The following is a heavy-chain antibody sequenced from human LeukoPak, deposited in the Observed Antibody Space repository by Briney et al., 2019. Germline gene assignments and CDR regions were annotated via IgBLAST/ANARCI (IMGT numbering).Heavy chain of an antibody. J-gene: IGHJ4*02. CDR3: ATQILLCHYY. V-gene: IGHV4-4*02. Sequence: PSETLSLTCAVSGGSISSSNWWSWVRQPPGKGLEWIGYIYYSGSTNYNPSLKSRVTISVDTSKNQFSLKLSSVTAADTAVYYCATQILLCHYYWGQGTLVTVSS. CDR2: IYYSGST. CDR1: GGSISSSNW. D-gene: IGHD2/OR15-2a*01.